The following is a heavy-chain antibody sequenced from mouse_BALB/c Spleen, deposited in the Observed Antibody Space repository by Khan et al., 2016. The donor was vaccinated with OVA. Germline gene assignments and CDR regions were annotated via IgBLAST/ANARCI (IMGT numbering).Heavy chain of an antibody. J-gene: IGHJ2*01. Sequence: EVQLQESGPGLVKPSQSLSLTCTVTGYSITSGYGWNWIRQFPGNKLEWLGYISYSGSTNYNPSLKIRIAITRDTSKNQFFLQWNSVTTEDTATYYCARTARIKYWGQGTTLTVSS. CDR3: ARTARIKY. CDR1: GYSITSGYG. CDR2: ISYSGST. V-gene: IGHV3-2*02. D-gene: IGHD1-2*01.